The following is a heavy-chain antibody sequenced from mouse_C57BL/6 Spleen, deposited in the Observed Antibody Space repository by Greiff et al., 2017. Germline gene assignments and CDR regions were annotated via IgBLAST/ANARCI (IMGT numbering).Heavy chain of an antibody. Sequence: VQLQQSGAELMKPGASVKLSCKATGYTFTGYWIEWVKQRPGHGLEWIGEILPGSGSTNYNEKFKGKATFTADTSSNPAYMQLSSLTTEDSAIYYCARGGYSSYWYFDVWGTGTTVTVSS. CDR2: ILPGSGST. CDR3: ARGGYSSYWYFDV. D-gene: IGHD2-3*01. J-gene: IGHJ1*03. V-gene: IGHV1-9*01. CDR1: GYTFTGYW.